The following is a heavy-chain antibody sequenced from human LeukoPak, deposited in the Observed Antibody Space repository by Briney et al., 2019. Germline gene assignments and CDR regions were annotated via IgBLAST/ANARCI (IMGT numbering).Heavy chain of an antibody. V-gene: IGHV1-69*13. J-gene: IGHJ5*02. CDR3: ASSTGHTMIVAGP. CDR1: GGTFSSYA. Sequence: SVKVSCKASGGTFSSYAISWVRQAPGQGLEWMGGIIPIFGTANYAQKFQGRVTITADESTSTAYMELSSLRSEDTAVYYCASSTGHTMIVAGPWGQGTLVTVSS. CDR2: IIPIFGTA. D-gene: IGHD3-22*01.